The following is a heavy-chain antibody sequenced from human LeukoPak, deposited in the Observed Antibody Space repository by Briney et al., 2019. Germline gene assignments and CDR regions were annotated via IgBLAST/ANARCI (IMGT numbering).Heavy chain of an antibody. D-gene: IGHD6-13*01. J-gene: IGHJ4*02. CDR1: GFTFSDYW. CDR3: ARYLAGHSSSWSDDY. Sequence: GGSLRLSCAASGFTFSDYWMSWVRQAPGKGLERVASIKQDGSASNYVDSVKGRFTISRDNAKNSLFLQMNSLRAEDTAVYYCARYLAGHSSSWSDDYWGQGTLVTVSS. CDR2: IKQDGSAS. V-gene: IGHV3-7*01.